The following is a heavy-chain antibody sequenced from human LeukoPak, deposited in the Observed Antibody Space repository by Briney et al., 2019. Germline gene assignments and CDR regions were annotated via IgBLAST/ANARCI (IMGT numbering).Heavy chain of an antibody. Sequence: GGSLRLSCAASGFTFSSYAMSWVRQAPGKGLEWVSAISGSGGSTYYADSVKGRFTISRDNSKNTRYLQMNSLRAEDTAVYYCAKVPHVVVVPAAPYFDYWGQGTLVTVSS. CDR1: GFTFSSYA. D-gene: IGHD2-2*01. CDR2: ISGSGGST. CDR3: AKVPHVVVVPAAPYFDY. J-gene: IGHJ4*02. V-gene: IGHV3-23*01.